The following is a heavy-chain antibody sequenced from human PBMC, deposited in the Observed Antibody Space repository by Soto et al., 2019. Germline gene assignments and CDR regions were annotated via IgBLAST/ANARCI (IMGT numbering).Heavy chain of an antibody. J-gene: IGHJ4*02. CDR2: ISGDGGTT. D-gene: IGHD1-26*01. CDR3: ARAGLLASGDY. V-gene: IGHV3-74*01. CDR1: GFTFSSSW. Sequence: GGSLRLSCTASGFTFSSSWMYWFRQAPGKGLVWVSGISGDGGTTTHADSVKGRFTISRDNAKNTLYLQMNSLRVEDTAVYYCARAGLLASGDYWGQGTLVTVSS.